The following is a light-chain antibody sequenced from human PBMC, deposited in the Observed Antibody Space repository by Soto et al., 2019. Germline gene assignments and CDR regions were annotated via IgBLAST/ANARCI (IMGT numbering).Light chain of an antibody. J-gene: IGKJ4*01. V-gene: IGKV3-15*01. CDR2: GAS. Sequence: EIVLTQSPATLSVSPGERATLSCRASQSVTSDFNNLAWYQQKPGQAPRLLIYGASTRATGIPARFSGSGSGTEFTLTISSLQSEDFAVYYCQQYHSRPLTFGGGTKVEI. CDR3: QQYHSRPLT. CDR1: QSVTSDFNN.